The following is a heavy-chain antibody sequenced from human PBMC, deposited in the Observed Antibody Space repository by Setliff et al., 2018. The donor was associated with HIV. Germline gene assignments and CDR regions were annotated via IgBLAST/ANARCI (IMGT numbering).Heavy chain of an antibody. CDR1: GYSMSSGYY. CDR3: VRDQLRHPERWDFDF. CDR2: ISATGTTV. D-gene: IGHD2-2*01. Sequence: LSLTCGVSGYSMSSGYYWGWIRQPPGKGLEWLSHISATGTTVSYADSARGRFIISRDSVRNVLYLQMRSLRVEDTALYYCVRDQLRHPERWDFDFWGQGTLVTVSS. J-gene: IGHJ4*02. V-gene: IGHV3-11*04.